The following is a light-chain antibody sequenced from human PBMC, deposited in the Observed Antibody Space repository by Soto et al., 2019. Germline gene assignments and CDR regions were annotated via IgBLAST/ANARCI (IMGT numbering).Light chain of an antibody. V-gene: IGLV2-18*01. CDR3: SLYTTSTPRVV. J-gene: IGLJ2*01. CDR2: EVN. CDR1: SSDVGNYNR. Sequence: QSVLTQPPSVSGSPGQSVTISCTGTSSDVGNYNRVSWYQQPPGTAPKLIIYEVNNRPSGVPDRFSGSKSGNTASLTISGLQAEDEANYFCSLYTTSTPRVVFGGGTKLTVL.